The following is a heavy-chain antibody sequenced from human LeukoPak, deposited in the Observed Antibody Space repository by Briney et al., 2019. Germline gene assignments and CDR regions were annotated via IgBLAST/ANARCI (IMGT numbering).Heavy chain of an antibody. CDR2: INPNSGGT. D-gene: IGHD4-23*01. V-gene: IGHV1-2*02. CDR3: ARHPGKVTNDWYFDL. CDR1: VYTFTGYY. J-gene: IGHJ2*01. Sequence: GASVTVSFKASVYTFTGYYMHWVRQAPGQGREGMGWINPNSGGTNYAQKFQGRGTMTSDTSITTAYIELSRLSSDDTAVYYCARHPGKVTNDWYFDLWGRGTLVTVSS.